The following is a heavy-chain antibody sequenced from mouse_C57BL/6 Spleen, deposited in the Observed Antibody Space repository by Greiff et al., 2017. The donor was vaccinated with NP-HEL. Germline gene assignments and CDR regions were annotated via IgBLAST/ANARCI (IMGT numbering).Heavy chain of an antibody. CDR1: GYAFSSSW. J-gene: IGHJ2*01. D-gene: IGHD4-1*02. V-gene: IGHV1-82*01. Sequence: VQLQESGPELVKPGASVKISCKASGYAFSSSWMNWVKQRPGKGLEWIGRIYPGDGDTNYNGKFKGKATLTADKSSSTAYMQLSSLTSEDSAVYFCDSYNWDEVYFDYWGKGTTLTVSS. CDR3: DSYNWDEVYFDY. CDR2: IYPGDGDT.